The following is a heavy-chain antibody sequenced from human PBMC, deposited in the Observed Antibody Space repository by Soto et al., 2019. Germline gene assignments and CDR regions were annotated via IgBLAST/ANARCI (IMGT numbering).Heavy chain of an antibody. CDR2: ISGSGDST. J-gene: IGHJ4*02. Sequence: EVQLLESGGGLVQPGGSLRLSCAASGFTFSTYVMSWVRQAPGKGLEWVSGISGSGDSTFYADSVKGRFTISRDNSKNPVDLEMNGQRCEDTARYHWAKGAWGGTPPPSIYYFDYWGQGALVTVSS. CDR1: GFTFSTYV. CDR3: AKGAWGGTPPPSIYYFDY. V-gene: IGHV3-23*01. D-gene: IGHD1-26*01.